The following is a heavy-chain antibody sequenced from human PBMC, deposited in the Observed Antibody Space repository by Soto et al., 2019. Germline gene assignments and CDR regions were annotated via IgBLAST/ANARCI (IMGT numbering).Heavy chain of an antibody. CDR1: GFTFNNYA. CDR3: EKGRGGSGSLTPRVDF. D-gene: IGHD3-10*01. J-gene: IGHJ4*02. CDR2: ISGGGDTT. Sequence: EVQLLESGGGLVQPGWSLRLSCASSGFTFNNYAMTWVRQAPGKGLEWVSAISGGGDTTSYADSVKGRFTVSRDGSMNMLYLQMSSLRAEDTALYYCEKGRGGSGSLTPRVDFWGQGTLVTVSS. V-gene: IGHV3-23*01.